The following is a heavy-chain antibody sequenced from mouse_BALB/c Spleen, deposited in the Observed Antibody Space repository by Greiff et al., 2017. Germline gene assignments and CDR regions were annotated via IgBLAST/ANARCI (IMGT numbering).Heavy chain of an antibody. CDR1: GFTFSDYY. J-gene: IGHJ4*01. CDR3: AREGPGNYAMDY. D-gene: IGHD1-1*02. Sequence: EVKVVESGGGLVKPGGSLKLSCAASGFTFSDYYMYWVRQTPEKRLEWVATISDGGSYTYYPDSVKGRFTISRDNAKNNLYLQMSSLKSEDTAMYYCAREGPGNYAMDYWGQGTSVTVSS. CDR2: ISDGGSYT. V-gene: IGHV5-4*02.